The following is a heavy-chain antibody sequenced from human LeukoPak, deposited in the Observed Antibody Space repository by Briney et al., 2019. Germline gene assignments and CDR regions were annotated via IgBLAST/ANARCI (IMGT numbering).Heavy chain of an antibody. CDR2: INGSGGST. D-gene: IGHD3-22*01. V-gene: IGHV3-23*01. CDR3: ARDPPHDYYDSSGYFDY. CDR1: GFTFSSYA. Sequence: GGSLRLSCAASGFTFSSYAMSWVRQAPGKGLEWVSDINGSGGSTYYADSVKGRFTISRDNSKNTLYLQMNSLRAEDTAVYYCARDPPHDYYDSSGYFDYWGQGTLVTVSS. J-gene: IGHJ4*02.